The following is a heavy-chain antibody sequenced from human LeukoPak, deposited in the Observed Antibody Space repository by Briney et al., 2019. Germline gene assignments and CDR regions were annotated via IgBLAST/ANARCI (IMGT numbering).Heavy chain of an antibody. CDR2: FSGSGGTT. CDR3: AKGEAAVAYRIKFDY. CDR1: GFTFSSYA. Sequence: GGSLTLSCAASGFTFSSYAMSWVRQAPGKGLEWVSAFSGSGGTTYYADSVKGRFTVSRDNSKNTLYLQMNSLRAEDTAVYYCAKGEAAVAYRIKFDYWGQGTLVTVSS. V-gene: IGHV3-23*01. D-gene: IGHD6-19*01. J-gene: IGHJ4*02.